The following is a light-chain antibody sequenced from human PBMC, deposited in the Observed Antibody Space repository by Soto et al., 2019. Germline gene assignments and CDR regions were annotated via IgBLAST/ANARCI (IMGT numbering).Light chain of an antibody. CDR3: QQRYSSPQT. CDR2: STS. CDR1: QSVSNY. Sequence: DIQMTQSPSSLSASVGDRVTITCRASQSVSNYLNWYRQLPGKAPTLLIYSTSTLQSGVPSRFSGSGSGTDFTLTISGLQTEDFETYFCQQRYSSPQTFGQGTKV. V-gene: IGKV1-39*01. J-gene: IGKJ1*01.